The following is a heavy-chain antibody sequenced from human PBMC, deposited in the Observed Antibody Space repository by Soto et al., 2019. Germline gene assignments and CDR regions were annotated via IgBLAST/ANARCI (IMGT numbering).Heavy chain of an antibody. CDR2: IYYSGNT. CDR1: GCSVGSGSYY. J-gene: IGHJ5*02. V-gene: IGHV4-61*03. D-gene: IGHD4-4*01. Sequence: SESLSLGCPASGCSVGSGSYYWSWIRQPLGKGLEWIGYIYYSGNTNYNPSLRGRATISVDKAKNHFSMQLTSVTAADTAIYYCARDSVLAYYSKHRNPYWFDPWGQGTLVTVSS. CDR3: ARDSVLAYYSKHRNPYWFDP.